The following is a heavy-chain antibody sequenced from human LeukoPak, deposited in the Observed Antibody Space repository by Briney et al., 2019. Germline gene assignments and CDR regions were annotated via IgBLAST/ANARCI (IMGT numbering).Heavy chain of an antibody. J-gene: IGHJ5*02. D-gene: IGHD6-13*01. V-gene: IGHV4-39*01. CDR2: IYYSGST. Sequence: PSETLSLTCTVSGGSISSSSYYWGWIRQPPGKGLGWIGSIYYSGSTYYNPSLKSRVTISVDTSKNQFSLKLSSVTAADTAVYYCARPAAAAGRWFDPWGQGTLVTVSS. CDR1: GGSISSSSYY. CDR3: ARPAAAAGRWFDP.